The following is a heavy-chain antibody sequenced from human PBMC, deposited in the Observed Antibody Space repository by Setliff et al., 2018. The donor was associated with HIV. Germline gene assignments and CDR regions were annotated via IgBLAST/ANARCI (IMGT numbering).Heavy chain of an antibody. D-gene: IGHD3-16*01. V-gene: IGHV4-4*07. CDR1: GGSISGYF. J-gene: IGHJ4*02. Sequence: SETLSLTCTVSGGSISGYFWSWIRQPAGKGLEWIGRTFTSGITNYSPSLKSRVTMSVDTSKNQFSLNLTSVTAADTAVYYCAREPRGGDDRALDYWGQGTLVTVSS. CDR2: TFTSGIT. CDR3: AREPRGGDDRALDY.